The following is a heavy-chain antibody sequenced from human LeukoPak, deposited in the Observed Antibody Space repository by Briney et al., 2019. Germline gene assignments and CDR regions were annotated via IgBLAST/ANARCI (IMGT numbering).Heavy chain of an antibody. D-gene: IGHD5-12*01. Sequence: GGSLRLSCAASGFTFSGYAMSWVRQAPGKGLEWVSVISASGSNTYYADSVKGRFTISRDNSKNTLYLEMTSLRAEHTAVYYCAKERGGYGRRFDYWGQGTLVTVSS. V-gene: IGHV3-23*01. J-gene: IGHJ4*02. CDR2: ISASGSNT. CDR3: AKERGGYGRRFDY. CDR1: GFTFSGYA.